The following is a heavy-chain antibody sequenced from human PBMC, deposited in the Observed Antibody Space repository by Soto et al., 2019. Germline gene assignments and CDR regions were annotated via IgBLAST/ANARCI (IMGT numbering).Heavy chain of an antibody. CDR2: IDPTDSYT. Sequence: GESLKISCQASGYSFTTYWISWVRQMPGKGLECMGRIDPTDSYTDYGPSFEGHVTMSVDRSINTAYLEWSSLKASDTAMYYCARLQAAAGDNDLTFDYWGQGTLVTV. D-gene: IGHD6-13*01. CDR3: ARLQAAAGDNDLTFDY. V-gene: IGHV5-10-1*01. CDR1: GYSFTTYW. J-gene: IGHJ4*02.